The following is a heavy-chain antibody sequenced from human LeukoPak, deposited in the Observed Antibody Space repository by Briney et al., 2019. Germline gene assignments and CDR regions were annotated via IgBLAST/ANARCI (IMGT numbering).Heavy chain of an antibody. Sequence: GGSLKLSCAASGFTFSNYMMHWVRQAPGKGLVWVSRIKSDGITITYADSVKGRFTISRDNAKNSLFLQMNSLRAEDTAVYYCARDGGGDYWGQGTLVTVSS. D-gene: IGHD3-16*01. CDR2: IKSDGITI. CDR3: ARDGGGDY. J-gene: IGHJ4*02. V-gene: IGHV3-74*01. CDR1: GFTFSNYM.